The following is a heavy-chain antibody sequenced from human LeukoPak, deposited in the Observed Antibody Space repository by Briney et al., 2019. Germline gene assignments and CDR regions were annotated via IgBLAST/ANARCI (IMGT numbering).Heavy chain of an antibody. J-gene: IGHJ2*01. CDR3: ARRSRRHWYFDL. CDR2: FSYSGTT. Sequence: SETLSLTCTVSGGSISSHYWSWIRQPPGKGLEWIGYFSYSGTTNYNPSLKSRVTISVDTSKNQSSLKLSSVTAADTAVYYCARRSRRHWYFDLWGRGTLVTVSS. CDR1: GGSISSHY. V-gene: IGHV4-59*11. D-gene: IGHD1-14*01.